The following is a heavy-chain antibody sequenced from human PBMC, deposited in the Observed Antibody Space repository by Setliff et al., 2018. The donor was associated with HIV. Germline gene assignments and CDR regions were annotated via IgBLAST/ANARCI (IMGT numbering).Heavy chain of an antibody. J-gene: IGHJ4*02. V-gene: IGHV3-74*01. D-gene: IGHD3-3*01. CDR2: IDSGGSDT. CDR1: GLTFSNYW. CDR3: ARGPQYNFWGGYLGL. Sequence: PVGSLRLSCAASGLTFSNYWMHWVRQAPGKGLEWVSRIDSGGSDTNYADSVRGRFTISRDNAKNTVYLQLTSLRAEDTAVYYCARGPQYNFWGGYLGLWGQGTLVTVSS.